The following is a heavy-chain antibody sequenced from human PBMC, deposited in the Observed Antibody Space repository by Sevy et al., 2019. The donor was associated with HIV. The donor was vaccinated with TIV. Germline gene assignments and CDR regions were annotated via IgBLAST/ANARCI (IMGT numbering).Heavy chain of an antibody. V-gene: IGHV3-7*01. J-gene: IGHJ4*02. CDR1: GFTFNNYF. CDR3: ARELWPGDY. Sequence: GGSLRLSCAASGFTFNNYFMGWVRKAPGKGLEWIAKINQDGSQKNYVDSVKGRFTITRDNARNLVSLQMNSLRVDETAVYYCARELWPGDYWGQGTLVTVSS. CDR2: INQDGSQK. D-gene: IGHD2-21*01.